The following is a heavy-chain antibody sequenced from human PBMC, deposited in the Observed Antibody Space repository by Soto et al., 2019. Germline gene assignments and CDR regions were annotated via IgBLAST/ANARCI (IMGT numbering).Heavy chain of an antibody. J-gene: IGHJ6*02. D-gene: IGHD3-22*01. CDR2: IYYSGMT. CDR1: GGSFSSYY. V-gene: IGHV4-59*01. Sequence: SETLSLPCTVSGGSFSSYYCSWIRQPPWKGLEWVGHIYYSGMTNYNPSLKSRVTISGDTSKNQLSLKLSSVTAADTAVYYCARDEYYDSRGYPVASSYGMEFWAQG. CDR3: ARDEYYDSRGYPVASSYGMEF.